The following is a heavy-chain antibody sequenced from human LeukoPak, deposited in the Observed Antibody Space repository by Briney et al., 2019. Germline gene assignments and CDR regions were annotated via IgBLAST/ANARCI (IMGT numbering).Heavy chain of an antibody. Sequence: PGGSLRLSYAASGFTFSSYSMNWVRQAPGKGLEWVSSISSSSSYIYYADSVKGRFTISRDNAKNSLYLQMNSLRAEDTAVYYCARDPFSTVVTADYWGQGTLVTVSS. J-gene: IGHJ4*02. V-gene: IGHV3-21*01. CDR1: GFTFSSYS. CDR2: ISSSSSYI. CDR3: ARDPFSTVVTADY. D-gene: IGHD4-23*01.